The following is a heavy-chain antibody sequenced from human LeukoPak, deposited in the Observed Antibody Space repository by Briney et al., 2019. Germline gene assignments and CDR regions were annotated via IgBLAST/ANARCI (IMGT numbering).Heavy chain of an antibody. V-gene: IGHV4-61*02. CDR2: IFARGNT. J-gene: IGHJ4*02. Sequence: SETLSLTCTVSHDSISGGGYYWNWMRQPAGKELEWIGRIFARGNTLYSPSLQSRVTISLDTSKNQFSLKVTSVTAADTAVYFCARDVRLGELSAGDYWGQGALVTVSS. CDR1: HDSISGGGYY. CDR3: ARDVRLGELSAGDY. D-gene: IGHD3-16*02.